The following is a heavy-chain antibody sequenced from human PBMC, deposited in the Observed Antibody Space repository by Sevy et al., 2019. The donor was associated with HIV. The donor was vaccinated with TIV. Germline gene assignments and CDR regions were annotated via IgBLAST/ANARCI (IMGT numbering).Heavy chain of an antibody. CDR1: GFTFSSYS. J-gene: IGHJ4*02. V-gene: IGHV3-48*02. CDR2: ISSSSSTI. Sequence: GGSLRLSCAASGFTFSSYSMNWVRQAPGKGLEWVSYISSSSSTIYYADSVKGRFTISRDNAKNSLYLQMNSLRDEDMAVYYCARGGYYDSSGYYDFDYWGQGTLVTVSS. D-gene: IGHD3-22*01. CDR3: ARGGYYDSSGYYDFDY.